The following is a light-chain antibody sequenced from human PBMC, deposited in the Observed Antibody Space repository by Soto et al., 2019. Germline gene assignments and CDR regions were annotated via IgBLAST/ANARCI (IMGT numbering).Light chain of an antibody. CDR1: QGIRDF. J-gene: IGKJ4*01. CDR3: QQFNVYPLT. V-gene: IGKV1-9*01. CDR2: AAS. Sequence: DIQWTQSPSFLSASVGDRVTITCRASQGIRDFLAWYQQKPGKAPKLLIYAASTLQTGVPTRFSGIASGTEFTLIVSNLQPADFATYYCQQFNVYPLTFGGGTKVEIK.